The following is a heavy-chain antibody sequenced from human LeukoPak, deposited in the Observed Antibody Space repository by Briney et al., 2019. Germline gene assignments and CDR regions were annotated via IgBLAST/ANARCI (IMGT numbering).Heavy chain of an antibody. CDR3: ASMVTQYYFDY. D-gene: IGHD4-23*01. CDR1: GFTFSSYA. J-gene: IGHJ4*02. CDR2: ISYDGSNK. Sequence: GGSLRLSCAASGFTFSSYAMHWVRQAPGKGLEWVAVISYDGSNKYYADSVKGRFTISRDNSKNTLYLQMNSLRAEDTAVYYCASMVTQYYFDYWGQGTLVTVSS. V-gene: IGHV3-30*04.